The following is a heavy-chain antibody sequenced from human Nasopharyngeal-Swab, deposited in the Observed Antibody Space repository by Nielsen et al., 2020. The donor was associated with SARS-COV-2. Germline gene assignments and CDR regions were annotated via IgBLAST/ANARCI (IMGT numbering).Heavy chain of an antibody. CDR3: AKAHGNSWYSSLDY. Sequence: GRSLKISCEASGFTFSTYAMSWVRQAPGRRLEWVSGIINSGGSTEYADSVKGRFTISRDNSRNTLFLQMNSLRAEDTAVYYCAKAHGNSWYSSLDYWGQGTLVTVSS. CDR1: GFTFSTYA. J-gene: IGHJ4*02. CDR2: IINSGGST. V-gene: IGHV3-23*01. D-gene: IGHD6-13*01.